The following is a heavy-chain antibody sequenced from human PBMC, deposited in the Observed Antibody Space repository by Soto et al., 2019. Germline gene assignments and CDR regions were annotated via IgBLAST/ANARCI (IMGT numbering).Heavy chain of an antibody. D-gene: IGHD1-26*01. CDR3: AIFSSSGSKVDY. CDR1: GGTFSSYT. Sequence: QVQLVQSGAEVKKSGSSVKVSCKASGGTFSSYTISWVRQAPGQGLEWMGRIIPILGIANYAQKFQGRVTITADKSTSTAYMELSSLRSEDTAVYYCAIFSSSGSKVDYWGQGTLVTVSS. V-gene: IGHV1-69*02. J-gene: IGHJ4*02. CDR2: IIPILGIA.